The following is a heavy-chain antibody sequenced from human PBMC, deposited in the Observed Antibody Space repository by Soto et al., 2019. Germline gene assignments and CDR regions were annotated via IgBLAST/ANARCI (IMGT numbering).Heavy chain of an antibody. CDR2: ISYSGST. J-gene: IGHJ4*02. D-gene: IGHD6-19*01. V-gene: IGHV4-59*08. Sequence: QVQLQESGPGLVKPSETLSLTCTVSGGSISSYYSSWIRQPPGKGLEWIGYISYSGSTNYNPSLKSRVTISIDKSKNQFSLKLSAVTAADTGGYYCARHQASGWYVWGQGTLVTVSS. CDR1: GGSISSYY. CDR3: ARHQASGWYV.